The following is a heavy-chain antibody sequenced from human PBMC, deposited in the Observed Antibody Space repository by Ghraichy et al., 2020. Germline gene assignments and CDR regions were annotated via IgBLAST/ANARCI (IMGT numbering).Heavy chain of an antibody. CDR2: IYYSGST. Sequence: QTLSLTCTVSGGSISSSSYYWGWIRQPPGKGLEWIGSIYYSGSTYYNPSLKSRVTISVDTSKNQFSLKLSSVTAADTAVYYCARHVQRRYCSSTSCYGGIGWFDPWGQGTLVTVSS. D-gene: IGHD2-2*01. V-gene: IGHV4-39*01. CDR3: ARHVQRRYCSSTSCYGGIGWFDP. J-gene: IGHJ5*02. CDR1: GGSISSSSYY.